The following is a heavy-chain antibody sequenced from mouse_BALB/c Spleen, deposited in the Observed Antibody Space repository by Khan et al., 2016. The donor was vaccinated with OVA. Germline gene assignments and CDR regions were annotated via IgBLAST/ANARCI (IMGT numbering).Heavy chain of an antibody. V-gene: IGHV3-8*02. J-gene: IGHJ4*01. Sequence: EVQLVESGPNLVKPSQTLSLTCSVTGDSITSGFWNWIRKFPGNKFEYMGYVTSSGNTYYNPSLYSRISFTRDTSTNQYYLQLNSETTKETSTYSGANSYGSWTMDYWGQGTSVTVSS. D-gene: IGHD1-1*01. CDR3: ANSYGSWTMDY. CDR2: VTSSGNT. CDR1: GDSITSGF.